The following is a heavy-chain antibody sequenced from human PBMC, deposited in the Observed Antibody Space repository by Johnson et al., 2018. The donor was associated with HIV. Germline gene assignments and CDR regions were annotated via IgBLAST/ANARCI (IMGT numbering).Heavy chain of an antibody. CDR1: GFTFNKFA. D-gene: IGHD6-6*01. CDR2: ISFDGSNK. V-gene: IGHV3-30*09. Sequence: QVQLVESGGGVVQPGRSLTLSCAASGFTFNKFAMHWVRQAPGKGPEWLAFISFDGSNKYFGDSVEGRFDISRENSKNSHYLHMNSLRPEDAAIYYCVREGYSSSSDAFDIWGQGTMVTVS. J-gene: IGHJ3*02. CDR3: VREGYSSSSDAFDI.